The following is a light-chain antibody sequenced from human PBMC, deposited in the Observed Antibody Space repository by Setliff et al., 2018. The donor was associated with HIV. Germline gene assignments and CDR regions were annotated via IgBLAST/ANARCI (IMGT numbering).Light chain of an antibody. CDR2: DTS. J-gene: IGLJ1*01. Sequence: QAVVTQEPSLTVSTGGTVTLTCGSSTGAVTSGHYPYWFQQKTGQAPKTLIYDTSNKHSWTPARFSGSLLGGKAALTLSGAQPEDEAEYYCLPSYTFAQKSVFGSGTKVTVL. CDR1: TGAVTSGHY. V-gene: IGLV7-46*01. CDR3: LPSYTFAQKSV.